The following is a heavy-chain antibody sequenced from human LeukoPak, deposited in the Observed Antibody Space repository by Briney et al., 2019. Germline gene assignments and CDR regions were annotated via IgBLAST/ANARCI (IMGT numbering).Heavy chain of an antibody. CDR1: GFIFSNYG. D-gene: IGHD3-22*01. Sequence: PGGSLRLSCAASGFIFSNYGIHWVRQAPGKGLEWVAVIWYDGSNKYYAESVKGRFTISRDNAKNSLYLQMNSLRAEDTAVYYCAREGPTYYYDSSGYYSDYWGQGTLVTVSS. V-gene: IGHV3-33*01. J-gene: IGHJ4*02. CDR2: IWYDGSNK. CDR3: AREGPTYYYDSSGYYSDY.